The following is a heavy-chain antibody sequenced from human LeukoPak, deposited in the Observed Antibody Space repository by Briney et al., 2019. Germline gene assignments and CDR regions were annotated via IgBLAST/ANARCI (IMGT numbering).Heavy chain of an antibody. V-gene: IGHV4-4*07. CDR2: IYTSGNT. CDR1: GGSMSSYY. J-gene: IGHJ4*02. CDR3: ARDGAFRQPDRIFDY. Sequence: PSETLSLTCSVSGGSMSSYYWSWIRQPAGKGLEWIGRIYTSGNTNYNPSLKSRVTMSIDTSKNQFSLKLSSVTAADTAVYYCARDGAFRQPDRIFDYWGQGTLVTVSS. D-gene: IGHD1-14*01.